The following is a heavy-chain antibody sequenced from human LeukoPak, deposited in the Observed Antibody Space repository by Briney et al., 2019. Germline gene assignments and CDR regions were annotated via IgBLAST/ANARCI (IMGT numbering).Heavy chain of an antibody. D-gene: IGHD6-13*01. V-gene: IGHV4-59*01. CDR1: GGSISSYY. Sequence: SETLSLTCTVSGGSISSYYWSWIRQPPGKGLEWIGYIYYTGSTDYNPSLKSRVAISVDTSKNQFSLKLSSVAAADTAVYYCARGSKAAPGTFDYWGQGTLVTVSS. CDR2: IYYTGST. J-gene: IGHJ4*02. CDR3: ARGSKAAPGTFDY.